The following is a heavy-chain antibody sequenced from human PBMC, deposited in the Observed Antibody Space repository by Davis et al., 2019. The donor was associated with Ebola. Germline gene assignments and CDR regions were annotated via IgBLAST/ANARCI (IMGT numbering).Heavy chain of an antibody. J-gene: IGHJ3*02. Sequence: GESLKIPCAASGFTFKSYGMHWVRQAPGKGLEWVAVISYDGSNKYYAGSVKGRFTISRDNSKNTLYLQMNSLRAEDTAVYYCAGGPPRSGAFDIWGQGTMVTVSS. D-gene: IGHD1-26*01. CDR1: GFTFKSYG. CDR3: AGGPPRSGAFDI. V-gene: IGHV3-30*19. CDR2: ISYDGSNK.